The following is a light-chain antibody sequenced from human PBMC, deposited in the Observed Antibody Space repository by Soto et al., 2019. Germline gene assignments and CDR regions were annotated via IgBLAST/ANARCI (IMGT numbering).Light chain of an antibody. CDR1: SSNIRAGYD. J-gene: IGLJ1*01. V-gene: IGLV1-40*01. CDR2: GNS. CDR3: QSYASSLSSRIYV. Sequence: QSALTPPGSVSGAPGQRVTIPCTGSSSNIRAGYDVHWYQLLPGKAPKLLIYGNSNRPSGTPDRFSGSKSGTSASLASAGLQAEAEAVYYCQSYASSLSSRIYVFETGTKVTVL.